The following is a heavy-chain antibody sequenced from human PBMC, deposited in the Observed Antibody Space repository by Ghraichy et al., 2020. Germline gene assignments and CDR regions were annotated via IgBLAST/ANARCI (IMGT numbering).Heavy chain of an antibody. CDR1: GGSFSGYY. Sequence: SETLSLTCAVYGGSFSGYYWSWIRQPPGKGLEWIGEINHSGSTNYKPSLKSRVTISVDTSKNQFSLKLSSVTAADTAVYYCARLPNYGGNSGYYYYAMDVWGQGTTVTVSS. D-gene: IGHD4-23*01. J-gene: IGHJ6*02. CDR3: ARLPNYGGNSGYYYYAMDV. V-gene: IGHV4-34*01. CDR2: INHSGST.